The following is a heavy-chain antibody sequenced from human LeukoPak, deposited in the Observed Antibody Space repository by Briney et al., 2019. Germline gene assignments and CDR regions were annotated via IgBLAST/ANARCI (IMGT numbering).Heavy chain of an antibody. CDR2: MYYSGST. J-gene: IGHJ5*02. Sequence: SETLSLTCTVSGYSISSGHYWGWIRQPPGKGLEWIGSMYYSGSTYYNPPLKSRVTISEDTSKNQFSLKLRSVTAADTAVYYCARGPRFGELLWHWFDPWGQGTLVTVSS. CDR3: ARGPRFGELLWHWFDP. CDR1: GYSISSGHY. D-gene: IGHD3-10*01. V-gene: IGHV4-38-2*02.